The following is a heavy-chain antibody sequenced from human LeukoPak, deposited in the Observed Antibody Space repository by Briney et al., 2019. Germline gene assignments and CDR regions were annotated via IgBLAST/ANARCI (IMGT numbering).Heavy chain of an antibody. CDR3: ARPQFGSQGAFDI. CDR1: GFTFSSYA. Sequence: GRSLRLSCAASGFTFSSYAMHWVRQAPGKGLEWVAVISYDGSNKYYADSVKGRFTISRDNSKNTLYLQMNSLRAGDTAVYYCARPQFGSQGAFDIWGQGTMVTVSS. V-gene: IGHV3-30-3*01. CDR2: ISYDGSNK. J-gene: IGHJ3*02. D-gene: IGHD3-10*01.